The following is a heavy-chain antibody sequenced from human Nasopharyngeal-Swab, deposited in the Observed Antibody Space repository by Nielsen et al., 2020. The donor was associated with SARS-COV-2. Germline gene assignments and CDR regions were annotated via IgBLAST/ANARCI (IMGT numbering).Heavy chain of an antibody. D-gene: IGHD2-15*01. V-gene: IGHV1-24*01. J-gene: IGHJ3*02. CDR1: GYTLTELS. CDR3: ARIGNVGYCSGGSCYSYAFDI. Sequence: ASVQVSCKVSGYTLTELSMHWVRQAPAKGLEWMGGFDPEDGETIYAQKFQGKVTITADESTSTAYMELSSLRSEDTAVYYCARIGNVGYCSGGSCYSYAFDIWGQGTMVTVSS. CDR2: FDPEDGET.